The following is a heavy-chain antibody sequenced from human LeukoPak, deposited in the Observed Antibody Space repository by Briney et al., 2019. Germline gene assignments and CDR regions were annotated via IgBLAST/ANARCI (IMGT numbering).Heavy chain of an antibody. V-gene: IGHV1-18*01. CDR2: ICAYNGNT. J-gene: IGHJ3*02. CDR3: VRIYYSNAFDI. Sequence: ASVKVSCKASGYTFTSYGITWMRQAPGQGLEWMGWICAYNGNTKYAQKLQGRVTMTTDTSTSTAYMELRSLRSDDTAVYYCVRIYYSNAFDIWGQGTMVTVSS. D-gene: IGHD4-11*01. CDR1: GYTFTSYG.